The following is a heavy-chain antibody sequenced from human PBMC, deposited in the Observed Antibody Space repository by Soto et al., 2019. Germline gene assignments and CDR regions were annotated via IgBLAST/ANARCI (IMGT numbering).Heavy chain of an antibody. J-gene: IGHJ5*02. V-gene: IGHV4-59*01. D-gene: IGHD3-22*01. CDR2: IYYGGSI. CDR1: GGSISSGY. Sequence: SETLSLTCSVSGGSISSGYWTWIRQPPGKGPEWIGYIYYGGSINYNPSLKSRVIISVDTAKNQFSLRLSSVSAADTAVYYCTGAYYDVSGYSLDPWGQGTSVTVSS. CDR3: TGAYYDVSGYSLDP.